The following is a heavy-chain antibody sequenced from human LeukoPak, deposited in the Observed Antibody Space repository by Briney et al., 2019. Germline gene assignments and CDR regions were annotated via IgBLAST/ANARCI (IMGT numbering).Heavy chain of an antibody. J-gene: IGHJ4*02. CDR2: VRQDGGEG. CDR3: AKDLGVVPAARV. V-gene: IGHV3-7*01. Sequence: GGSLRLSCAASGFTFNTYWMTWVRQAPGRGLEWVANVRQDGGEGHYVDSVKGRFTVSRDNAENSLYLQLNSLRIEDTAVYYCAKDLGVVPAARVWGQGTLVTVSS. D-gene: IGHD2-2*01. CDR1: GFTFNTYW.